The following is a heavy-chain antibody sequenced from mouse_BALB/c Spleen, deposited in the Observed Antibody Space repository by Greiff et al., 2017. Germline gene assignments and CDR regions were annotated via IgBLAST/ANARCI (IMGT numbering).Heavy chain of an antibody. CDR1: GYTFTDYA. CDR2: ISTYYGDA. V-gene: IGHV1S137*01. Sequence: QVQLKESGAELVRPGVSVKISCKGSGYTFTDYAMHWVKQSHAKSLEWIGVISTYYGDASYNQKFKGKATMTVDKSSSTAYMELARLTSEDSAIYYCAIGGTTTVPYFDYWGQGTTLTVSS. D-gene: IGHD1-1*01. CDR3: AIGGTTTVPYFDY. J-gene: IGHJ2*01.